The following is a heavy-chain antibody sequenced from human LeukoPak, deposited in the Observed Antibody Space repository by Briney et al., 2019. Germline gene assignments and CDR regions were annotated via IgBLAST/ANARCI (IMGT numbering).Heavy chain of an antibody. V-gene: IGHV3-23*01. CDR1: GFTFSSYA. CDR3: AKKPVIAIFQYYFEY. J-gene: IGHJ4*02. D-gene: IGHD2-21*01. Sequence: GFLRLSCAASGFTFSSYAMSWVRPAPGEGLEWGSGISGSGSSTYYADSVKGRFTISRDNSKNTLYLQMNSLRAEDTAEYYCAKKPVIAIFQYYFEYWGQGTLVTVSS. CDR2: ISGSGSST.